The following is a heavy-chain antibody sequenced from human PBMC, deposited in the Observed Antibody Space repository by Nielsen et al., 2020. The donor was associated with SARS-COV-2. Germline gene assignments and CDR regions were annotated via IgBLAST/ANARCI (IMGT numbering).Heavy chain of an antibody. CDR1: GFTVSSNY. Sequence: GESLRLSCAASGFTVSSNYMSWVRQAPGKGLEWVSVIYSGGSTYYADSVKGRFTISRDNSKNTLYLQMNSLRAEDTAVYYCAREGYSSSSVYFDYWGQGTLVTVSS. CDR2: IYSGGST. CDR3: AREGYSSSSVYFDY. V-gene: IGHV3-53*01. J-gene: IGHJ4*02. D-gene: IGHD6-6*01.